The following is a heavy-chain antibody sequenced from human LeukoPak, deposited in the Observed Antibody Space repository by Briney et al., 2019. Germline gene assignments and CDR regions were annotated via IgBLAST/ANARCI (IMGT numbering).Heavy chain of an antibody. CDR1: GGSISSYY. V-gene: IGHV4-59*01. J-gene: IGHJ5*02. CDR2: IYYSGST. CDR3: ARKEGGRKGFDP. D-gene: IGHD3-16*01. Sequence: PSETLSLTCTVSGGSISSYYWSWIRQPPGKGLEWIGYIYYSGSTNYNPSLKSRVTISVDTSKNQFSLKLSSVTAADTAVYYCARKEGGRKGFDPWGKGTLVTVSS.